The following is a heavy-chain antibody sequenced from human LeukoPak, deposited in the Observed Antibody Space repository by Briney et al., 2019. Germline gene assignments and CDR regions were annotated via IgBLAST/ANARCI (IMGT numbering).Heavy chain of an antibody. Sequence: GGSLRLSCQASGFTFNSFQMNWVRQAPGKGLEWISYIDTSGTTEYYADSVKRRFTISRDNAKDTLYLQMNSLRDEDTAVYYCAKRPSDYGDYVTYFDYWGQGTLVTVSS. J-gene: IGHJ4*02. CDR1: GFTFNSFQ. CDR3: AKRPSDYGDYVTYFDY. V-gene: IGHV3-48*03. D-gene: IGHD4-17*01. CDR2: IDTSGTTE.